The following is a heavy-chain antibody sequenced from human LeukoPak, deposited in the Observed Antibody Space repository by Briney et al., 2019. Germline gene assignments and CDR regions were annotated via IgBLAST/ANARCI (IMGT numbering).Heavy chain of an antibody. CDR2: ISPAGGSI. CDR1: GFTFSTYA. J-gene: IGHJ4*02. V-gene: IGHV3-23*01. D-gene: IGHD2-15*01. Sequence: GASLRLSCAASGFTFSTYAMSWVRQAPGKRLERVSLISPAGGSIYYADSVKGRFTISRDNSENTLYLQMSSLRTEDTAVYYCAKRHCSGGSCFSGVDYWGQGTLVTVSS. CDR3: AKRHCSGGSCFSGVDY.